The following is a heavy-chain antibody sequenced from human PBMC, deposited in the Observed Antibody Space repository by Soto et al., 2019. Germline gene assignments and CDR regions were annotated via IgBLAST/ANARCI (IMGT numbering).Heavy chain of an antibody. Sequence: SETLSLTCTVSGGSVTNSSYYWGWIRQSPGKGLEWIGSVYYRGRSYSKSSVKSRVTISVDTSKNRFSLSLNSVTASDTAVYFCVSQRITVPTLAYFDYWGPGALVTVSS. CDR3: VSQRITVPTLAYFDY. CDR2: VYYRGRS. D-gene: IGHD3-16*01. V-gene: IGHV4-39*01. CDR1: GGSVTNSSYY. J-gene: IGHJ4*02.